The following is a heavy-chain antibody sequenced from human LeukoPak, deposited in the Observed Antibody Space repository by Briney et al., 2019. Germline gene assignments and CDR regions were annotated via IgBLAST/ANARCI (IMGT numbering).Heavy chain of an antibody. CDR1: GFTFSSYS. CDR3: ARGVRDSSGYHYFDY. D-gene: IGHD3-22*01. J-gene: IGHJ4*02. V-gene: IGHV3-21*01. Sequence: GRSLRLSCAASGFTFSSYSMNWVRQAPGKGLEWVSSISSSSSYIYYADSVKGRFTISRDNAKNSLYLQMNSLRAEDTAVYYCARGVRDSSGYHYFDYWGQGTLVTVSS. CDR2: ISSSSSYI.